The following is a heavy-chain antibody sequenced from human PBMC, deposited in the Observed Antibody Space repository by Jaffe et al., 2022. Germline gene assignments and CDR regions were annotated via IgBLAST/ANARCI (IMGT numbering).Heavy chain of an antibody. CDR1: GFTFSSYW. V-gene: IGHV3-74*01. J-gene: IGHJ4*02. CDR2: IKSDGSST. D-gene: IGHD3-10*01. Sequence: EVQVVESGGGLVQPGGSLRLSCAASGFTFSSYWMHWVRQAPGKGLLWVSRIKSDGSSTSYADSVKGRFTISRDNAKNTLYLQMNSLRVEDTAVYYCARDRNPDGNVLLRFWGQGTLVTVSS. CDR3: ARDRNPDGNVLLRF.